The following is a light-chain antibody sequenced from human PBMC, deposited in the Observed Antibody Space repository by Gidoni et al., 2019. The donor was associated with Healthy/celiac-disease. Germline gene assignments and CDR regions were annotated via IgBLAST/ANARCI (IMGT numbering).Light chain of an antibody. Sequence: EIVLTQSPGTLSLSPGERATLSCRASQSVSSSYLAWYQQKPGQAPRLLIYGASSRATGIPDRFSGSGSWTDFTLNISRLEPEDFAVYYCQQYGSSGLTFGGGTKVEIK. J-gene: IGKJ4*01. CDR2: GAS. CDR1: QSVSSSY. V-gene: IGKV3-20*01. CDR3: QQYGSSGLT.